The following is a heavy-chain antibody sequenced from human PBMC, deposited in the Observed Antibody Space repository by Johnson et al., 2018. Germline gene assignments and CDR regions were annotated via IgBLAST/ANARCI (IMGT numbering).Heavy chain of an antibody. D-gene: IGHD4-17*01. CDR2: TSDDGNSK. J-gene: IGHJ1*01. CDR3: ARAQGGDYVAEYFQH. CDR1: GFTFSTYA. V-gene: IGHV3-30-3*01. Sequence: QVQLVQSGGRVVQPGRSLRPSCAASGFTFSTYAIHGVRQAPGQGLEWVAVTSDDGNSKFYAESVKGRFTNSRDNSKSTMYLQMHSLKAEDTAMDYCARAQGGDYVAEYFQHWGQGTLVTVSS.